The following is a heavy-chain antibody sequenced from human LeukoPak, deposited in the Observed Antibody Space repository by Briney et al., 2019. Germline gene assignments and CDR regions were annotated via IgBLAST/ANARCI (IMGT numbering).Heavy chain of an antibody. D-gene: IGHD6-19*01. CDR1: GFTFSSYA. Sequence: GGSLRLSCAASGFTFSSYAMHWVRLAPGKGLEWVAVISYDGSNKYYADSVKGRFTISRDNSKNTLYLQMNSLRAEDTAVYYCARDGQWLVLWWFDPWGQGTLVTVSS. CDR3: ARDGQWLVLWWFDP. J-gene: IGHJ5*02. CDR2: ISYDGSNK. V-gene: IGHV3-30*04.